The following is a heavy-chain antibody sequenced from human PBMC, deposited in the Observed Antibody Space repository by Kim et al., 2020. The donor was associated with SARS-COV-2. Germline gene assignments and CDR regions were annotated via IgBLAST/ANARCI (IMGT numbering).Heavy chain of an antibody. D-gene: IGHD3-22*01. CDR1: GYTFTSYA. V-gene: IGHV7-4-1*02. Sequence: VKVSCKASGYTFTSYAMNWVRQAPGQGLEWMGWINTNTGNTTYAQGFTGRFVFSLDTSVSTAYLQISSLKAEDTAVYYCARGPAPNYDSSATPWDYWGQGTLVTVSS. CDR3: ARGPAPNYDSSATPWDY. CDR2: INTNTGNT. J-gene: IGHJ4*02.